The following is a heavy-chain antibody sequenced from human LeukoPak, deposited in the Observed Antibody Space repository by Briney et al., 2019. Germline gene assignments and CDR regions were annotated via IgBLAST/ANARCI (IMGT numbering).Heavy chain of an antibody. D-gene: IGHD6-19*01. CDR3: ARGGGTLQAVAATGFDY. Sequence: ASVKVSCKASGYTFTSYYMHWVRQAPGQGLEWMGIINPSGGSTNYAQKFQGRVTMTRDTSTSTVYMELSSLRSEDTAVYYCARGGGTLQAVAATGFDYWGQGTLVTVSS. V-gene: IGHV1-46*01. J-gene: IGHJ4*02. CDR1: GYTFTSYY. CDR2: INPSGGST.